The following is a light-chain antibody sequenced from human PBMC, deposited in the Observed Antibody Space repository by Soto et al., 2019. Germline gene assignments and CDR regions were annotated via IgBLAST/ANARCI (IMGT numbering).Light chain of an antibody. V-gene: IGKV1-9*01. CDR1: QHISTY. J-gene: IGKJ5*01. CDR2: AAS. CDR3: QQLNSYPIT. Sequence: DIQMTQSPASVPASVGDRFAITCRAGQHISTYLAWYQQKPGKAPKLLIYAASTLQSGVPSRFSGSGSGTEFTLTISSLQPEDFATYYCQQLNSYPITFGQGTRLEIK.